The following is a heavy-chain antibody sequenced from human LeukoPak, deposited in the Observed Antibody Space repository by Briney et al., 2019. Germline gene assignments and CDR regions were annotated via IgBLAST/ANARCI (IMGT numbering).Heavy chain of an antibody. CDR2: IRYDGSNK. Sequence: GGSLRLSCAASGFTFSSYGMHWVRQAPGKGLEWVAFIRYDGSNKYYADSVKGRFTISRDNSENTLYLQMNSLRAEDTAVYYCAKGIAALRQTEYFQHWGQGTLVTVSS. J-gene: IGHJ1*01. CDR3: AKGIAALRQTEYFQH. V-gene: IGHV3-30*02. CDR1: GFTFSSYG. D-gene: IGHD6-6*01.